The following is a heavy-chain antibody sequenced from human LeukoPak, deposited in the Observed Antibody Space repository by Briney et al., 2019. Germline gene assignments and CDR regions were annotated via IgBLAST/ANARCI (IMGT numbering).Heavy chain of an antibody. D-gene: IGHD3-10*01. Sequence: GASVKVSCKASGYTFTSYGISWVRQAPGQGLEWMGWISAYNGNTNYAQKLQGRVTMTTDTSTSTAYMELRSLRSDDTAVYYCARDSLLHGSGTYSAFDIWGQGTMVTVSS. CDR1: GYTFTSYG. CDR2: ISAYNGNT. V-gene: IGHV1-18*01. CDR3: ARDSLLHGSGTYSAFDI. J-gene: IGHJ3*02.